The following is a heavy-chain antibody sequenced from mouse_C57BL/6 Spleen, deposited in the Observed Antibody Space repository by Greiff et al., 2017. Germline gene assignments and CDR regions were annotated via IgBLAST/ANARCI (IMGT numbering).Heavy chain of an antibody. D-gene: IGHD2-1*01. J-gene: IGHJ4*01. CDR2: IHPNSGST. Sequence: QVQLQQPGAELVKPGASVKLSCKASGYTFTSYWMHWVKQRPGQGLEWIGMIHPNSGSTNYNEKFKSKATLTVDKSSSTAYMQLSSLTSEDSAVXYCAIPVYGNYAMDYWGQGTSVTVSS. CDR3: AIPVYGNYAMDY. CDR1: GYTFTSYW. V-gene: IGHV1-64*01.